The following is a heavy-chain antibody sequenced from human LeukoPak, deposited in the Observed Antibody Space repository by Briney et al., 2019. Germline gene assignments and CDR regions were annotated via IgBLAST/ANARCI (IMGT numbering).Heavy chain of an antibody. Sequence: PGGSLRLSCAASGFTFSSYSMNWDRQAPGKGLEWVAGISDSGGSTIYADSVKGRFTISRDNPKNTLYLQMNSLRAEDTAVYFCAKRGVVIRVILVGFHKEAYYFDSWGQGALVTVSS. V-gene: IGHV3-23*01. J-gene: IGHJ4*02. CDR3: AKRGVVIRVILVGFHKEAYYFDS. CDR1: GFTFSSYS. D-gene: IGHD3-22*01. CDR2: ISDSGGST.